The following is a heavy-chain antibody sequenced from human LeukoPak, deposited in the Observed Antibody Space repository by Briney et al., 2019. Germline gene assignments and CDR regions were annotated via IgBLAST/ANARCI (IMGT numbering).Heavy chain of an antibody. CDR1: GGSISSGSYY. CDR2: IYTSGST. J-gene: IGHJ4*02. D-gene: IGHD3-22*01. Sequence: PSETLSLTCTVSGGSISSGSYYWSWIRQPAGKGLEWIGRIYTSGSTNYNPSLKSRVTISVDTSKNQFSLKLSSVTAADTAVYYCARHGSSGYYSPFDYWGQGTLVTVSS. V-gene: IGHV4-61*02. CDR3: ARHGSSGYYSPFDY.